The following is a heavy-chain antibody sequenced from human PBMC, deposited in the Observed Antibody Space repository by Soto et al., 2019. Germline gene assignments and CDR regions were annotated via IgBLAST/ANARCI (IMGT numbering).Heavy chain of an antibody. CDR1: GYTFTSYA. Sequence: QVQLVQSGAEVKKPGASVKVSCKASGYTFTSYAMHWVRQAPGQRLEWMGRINAGNGNTKYSQKFQGRVTITRDTSASTAYMELSSLRSEDTAVYYCARGPMYYDILTGYYKENYFDYWGQGTLVTVSS. V-gene: IGHV1-3*01. J-gene: IGHJ4*02. CDR3: ARGPMYYDILTGYYKENYFDY. D-gene: IGHD3-9*01. CDR2: INAGNGNT.